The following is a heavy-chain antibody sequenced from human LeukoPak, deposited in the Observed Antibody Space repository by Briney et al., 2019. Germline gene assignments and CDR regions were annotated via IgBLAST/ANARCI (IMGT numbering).Heavy chain of an antibody. D-gene: IGHD1-26*01. J-gene: IGHJ4*02. CDR1: GYTFTSYG. V-gene: IGHV1-18*01. CDR2: ISAYNGNT. CDR3: AREPRARSGSYQLDY. Sequence: ASVKVSCKASGYTFTSYGISWVRQATGQRLEWMGWISAYNGNTNYAQKLQGRVTMTTDTSTSTAYMELRSLRSDDTAVYYCAREPRARSGSYQLDYWGQGTLVTVSS.